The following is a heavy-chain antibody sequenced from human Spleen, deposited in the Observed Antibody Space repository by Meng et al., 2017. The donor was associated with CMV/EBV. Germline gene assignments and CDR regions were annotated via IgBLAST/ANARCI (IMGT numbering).Heavy chain of an antibody. J-gene: IGHJ4*02. V-gene: IGHV1-69*10. CDR2: IIPILTIA. CDR1: GCTFISYA. Sequence: KATGCTFISYAISWVRQAPGQGPEWMGGIIPILTIANYAQKFQGRVTMTRDTSTTTVYMELSSLGSDDTAVYYCARELRDSYNFDYWGQGTLVTVSS. D-gene: IGHD5-24*01. CDR3: ARELRDSYNFDY.